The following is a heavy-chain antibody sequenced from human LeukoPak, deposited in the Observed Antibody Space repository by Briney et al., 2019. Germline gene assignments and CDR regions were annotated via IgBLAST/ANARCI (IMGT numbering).Heavy chain of an antibody. CDR2: ISSSSSYI. Sequence: GGSLRLSCAASGFTFSSYSMNWVRQAPGKGLEWVSSISSSSSYIYYADSVKGRFTISRDNAKNSLYLQMNSLRAEDTAVYYCARDRDWSGDEDGFDIWGQGTMVTVSS. D-gene: IGHD3-9*01. J-gene: IGHJ3*02. CDR3: ARDRDWSGDEDGFDI. V-gene: IGHV3-21*01. CDR1: GFTFSSYS.